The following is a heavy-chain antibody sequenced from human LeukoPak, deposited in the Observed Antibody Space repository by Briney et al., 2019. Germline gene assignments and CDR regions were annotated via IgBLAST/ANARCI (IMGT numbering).Heavy chain of an antibody. CDR1: GFTFSSYG. CDR2: IRYDGSNK. V-gene: IGHV3-30*02. CDR3: AKVDFYDTSGYYGPTFLDY. J-gene: IGHJ4*02. Sequence: GGSLRLSCAASGFTFSSYGMHWVCQAPGKGLEWVAFIRYDGSNKYYADSVKGRFTISRDNSKNTLYLQMNSLRAEDTAVYYCAKVDFYDTSGYYGPTFLDYWGQGTLVTVSS. D-gene: IGHD3-22*01.